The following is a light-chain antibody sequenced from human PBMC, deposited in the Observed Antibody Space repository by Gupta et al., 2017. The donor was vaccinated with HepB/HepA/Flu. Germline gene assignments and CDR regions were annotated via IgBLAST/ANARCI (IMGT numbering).Light chain of an antibody. Sequence: QSALTQPSSVSGSPGQSITISCTGSSSDIGAWAYVSWYQQHPGKAPKLLISDVTNRPSGVSSRFSGSKSANTASLTISGLQAEDEADYYCSSYTNSGTLVFGGGTKLTVL. V-gene: IGLV2-14*03. CDR3: SSYTNSGTLV. CDR2: DVT. J-gene: IGLJ3*02. CDR1: SSDIGAWAY.